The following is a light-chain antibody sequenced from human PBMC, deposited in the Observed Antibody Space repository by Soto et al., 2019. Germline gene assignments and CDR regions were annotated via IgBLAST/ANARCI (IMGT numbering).Light chain of an antibody. V-gene: IGKV1-5*01. CDR1: QSISSW. CDR3: QQYDTFST. Sequence: DIQMTQSPSTLSASVGDRVTITCRASQSISSWLAWYQQKPGEAPKVLIYDASTLDSGVPSRFSGSGSGTEFTLTISGLQPADFETYYCQQYDTFSTFGQGAKVDI. J-gene: IGKJ1*01. CDR2: DAS.